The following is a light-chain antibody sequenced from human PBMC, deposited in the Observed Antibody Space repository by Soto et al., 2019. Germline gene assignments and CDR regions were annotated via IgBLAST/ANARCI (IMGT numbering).Light chain of an antibody. J-gene: IGLJ2*01. CDR1: KLGDKY. CDR3: QAWGSSTVV. V-gene: IGLV3-1*01. CDR2: QNS. Sequence: SYELTQPPSVSVSPGQTASITCSGDKLGDKYACWYQQKPGQSPVLVIYQNSKRPSGIPERFSGSNSGNTATLTISGTQAMDEADYYGQAWGSSTVVFGGGTKLTVL.